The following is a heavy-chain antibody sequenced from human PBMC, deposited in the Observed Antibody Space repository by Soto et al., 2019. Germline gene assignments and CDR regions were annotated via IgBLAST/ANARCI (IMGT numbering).Heavy chain of an antibody. D-gene: IGHD1-7*01. CDR2: IWYDGSNK. V-gene: IGHV3-33*01. J-gene: IGHJ3*02. Sequence: PGGPLRLSCAASGVTISSYGMHWVRQAPGKGLEWVAVIWYDGSNKYYADSVKGRFTISRDNSKNTLYLQMNSLRTEDTAVYYCARPFRVYNWNYGQGADAFDIWGQGTMVTVPS. CDR1: GVTISSYG. CDR3: ARPFRVYNWNYGQGADAFDI.